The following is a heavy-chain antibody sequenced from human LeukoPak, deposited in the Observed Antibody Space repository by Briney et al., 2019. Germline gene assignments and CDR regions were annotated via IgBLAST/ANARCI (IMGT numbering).Heavy chain of an antibody. CDR3: AREISGDTNFDY. Sequence: GGSLRLSCAASGFTFSSYSINWVRQAPGKGLEWVSAISGSGGSTYYADSVKGRFTISRDNSKNTLYLQMNSLRAEDTAVYYCAREISGDTNFDYWGQGTLVSVSS. CDR1: GFTFSSYS. J-gene: IGHJ4*02. V-gene: IGHV3-23*01. CDR2: ISGSGGST. D-gene: IGHD3-10*01.